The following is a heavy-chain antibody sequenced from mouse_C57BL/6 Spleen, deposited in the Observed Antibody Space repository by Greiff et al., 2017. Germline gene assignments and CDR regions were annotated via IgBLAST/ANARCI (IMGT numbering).Heavy chain of an antibody. V-gene: IGHV1-53*01. J-gene: IGHJ2*01. CDR1: GYTFTSYW. CDR2: INPSNGGT. CDR3: ARRYYYGSSLDY. Sequence: QVQLQQPGTDLVKPGASVKLSCTASGYTFTSYWMHWVKQRPGQGLEWIVNINPSNGGTNYNEKFKSKATLTVDNTYSTAYMQLSSLTSEDSAVYYCARRYYYGSSLDYWGQGTTLTVSS. D-gene: IGHD1-1*01.